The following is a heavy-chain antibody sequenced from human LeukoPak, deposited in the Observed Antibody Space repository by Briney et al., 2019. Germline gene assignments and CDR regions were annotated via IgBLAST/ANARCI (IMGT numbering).Heavy chain of an antibody. CDR2: SSAYNGNT. CDR3: ARDLAGTLWDYYDSSGYYYGY. J-gene: IGHJ4*02. Sequence: ASVKVSCKASGYTFTSYGISWVRQAPGQGLEWMGWSSAYNGNTNYAQKLQGRVTMTTDTSTSTAYMELRSLRSDDTAVYYCARDLAGTLWDYYDSSGYYYGYWGQGTLVTVSS. CDR1: GYTFTSYG. V-gene: IGHV1-18*01. D-gene: IGHD3-22*01.